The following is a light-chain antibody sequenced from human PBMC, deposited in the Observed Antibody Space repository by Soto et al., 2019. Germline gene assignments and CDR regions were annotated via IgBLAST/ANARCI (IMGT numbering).Light chain of an antibody. CDR3: SSHAGNNNYV. V-gene: IGLV2-8*01. J-gene: IGLJ1*01. CDR1: SSDVGGYNY. CDR2: EVN. Sequence: QSALAQPPSASGSPGQSVAISCTGTSSDVGGYNYVSWYQQHPGKAPKLMIYEVNKRPSGVPDRFSGSKSGYTASLTVSGLQAEDEADYYCSSHAGNNNYVFGNGTKVTVL.